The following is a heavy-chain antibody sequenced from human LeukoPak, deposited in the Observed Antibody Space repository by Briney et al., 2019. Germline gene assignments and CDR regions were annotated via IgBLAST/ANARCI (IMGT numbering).Heavy chain of an antibody. CDR3: AKLTSASGAYGVDV. V-gene: IGHV3-23*01. Sequence: GGSLRLSCAASGFTFSSYAMNWVRQAPGKGLEWVSTISGSGGSKHYADSVEGRFTISRDNSKNTVYLQMNSLRAEDTAIYYCAKLTSASGAYGVDVWGQGTTVAVSS. D-gene: IGHD3-10*01. CDR1: GFTFSSYA. J-gene: IGHJ6*02. CDR2: ISGSGGSK.